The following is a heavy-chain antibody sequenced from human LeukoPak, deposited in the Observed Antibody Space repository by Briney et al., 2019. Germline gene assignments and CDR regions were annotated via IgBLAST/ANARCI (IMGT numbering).Heavy chain of an antibody. D-gene: IGHD3-3*01. CDR2: IYYSGST. CDR3: ARSVVLRFLEWYTENYYFDY. J-gene: IGHJ4*02. Sequence: SETLSLTCTVSGGSISSGGYYWSWIRQHPGKGLEWIGYIYYSGSTYYNPSLKSRVTISVDTSKNQFSLKLSSVTAADTAVYYCARSVVLRFLEWYTENYYFDYWGQGTLVTVSS. V-gene: IGHV4-31*03. CDR1: GGSISSGGYY.